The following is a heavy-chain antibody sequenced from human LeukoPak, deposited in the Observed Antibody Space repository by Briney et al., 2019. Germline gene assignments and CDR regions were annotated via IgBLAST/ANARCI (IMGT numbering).Heavy chain of an antibody. CDR3: ARDRAYYDSSGSNWFDP. Sequence: PSETLSFTCTVSGGSISSYYWSWIRQPAGKGLEWIGRIYTSGSTNYNPSLKSRVTMSVDTSKNQFSLKLSSVTAADTAVYYCARDRAYYDSSGSNWFDPWGQGTLVTVSS. CDR1: GGSISSYY. J-gene: IGHJ5*02. V-gene: IGHV4-4*07. D-gene: IGHD3-22*01. CDR2: IYTSGST.